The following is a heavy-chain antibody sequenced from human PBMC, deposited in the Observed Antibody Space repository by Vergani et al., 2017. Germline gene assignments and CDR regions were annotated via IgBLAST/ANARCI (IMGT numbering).Heavy chain of an antibody. D-gene: IGHD3-9*01. CDR2: ISAYNGNT. J-gene: IGHJ6*02. V-gene: IGHV1-18*01. Sequence: QVQLVQSGAEVKKPGASVKVSCKASGYTFSTYGISWVRQAPGQGLEWMGWISAYNGNTNYPEKFQGRLTMTTDTSTRTAYMELRSLRSDDTAVYYCARRILTGYYDYGMDVWGQGTTVTVSS. CDR1: GYTFSTYG. CDR3: ARRILTGYYDYGMDV.